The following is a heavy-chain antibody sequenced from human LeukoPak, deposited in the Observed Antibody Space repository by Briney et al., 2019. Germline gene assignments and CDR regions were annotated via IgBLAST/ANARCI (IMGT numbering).Heavy chain of an antibody. CDR3: AKGVIPAVDY. Sequence: GESLKISCAASGFTFSNYAMSWVRQAPGKGLEWVSGISGSGGSTYYADSVKGRFTISRDNSKNTLYLQMNSLRAEDTAVYYCAKGVIPAVDYWGQGTLVTVSS. V-gene: IGHV3-23*01. CDR1: GFTFSNYA. J-gene: IGHJ4*02. CDR2: ISGSGGST. D-gene: IGHD2-2*01.